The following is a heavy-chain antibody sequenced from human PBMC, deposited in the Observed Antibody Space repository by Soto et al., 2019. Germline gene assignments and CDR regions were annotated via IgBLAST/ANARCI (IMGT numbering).Heavy chain of an antibody. CDR3: ASASPENTYYYDTRI. Sequence: ASVKVSCKASGGTFSSYAISWVRQAPGQGLEWMGGIIPIFGTANYAQKFQGRVTITADESTSTAYMELSSLRSEDTAVYYCASASPENTYYYDTRIWGQGTLVTVSS. CDR2: IIPIFGTA. J-gene: IGHJ4*02. V-gene: IGHV1-69*13. D-gene: IGHD3-22*01. CDR1: GGTFSSYA.